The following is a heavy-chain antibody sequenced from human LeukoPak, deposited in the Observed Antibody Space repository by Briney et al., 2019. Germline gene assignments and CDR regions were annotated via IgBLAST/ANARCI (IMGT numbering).Heavy chain of an antibody. CDR1: GFTFSSYE. Sequence: TGGSLRLSCAASGFTFSSYEMNCVRQAPGKGLEWVSYISSSGSTIYYADSVKGRFTISRDNAKNTLYLQMNSLRAEDTAVYYCARYSSSWYGNFDYWGQGTLVTVSS. CDR3: ARYSSSWYGNFDY. V-gene: IGHV3-48*03. CDR2: ISSSGSTI. J-gene: IGHJ4*02. D-gene: IGHD6-13*01.